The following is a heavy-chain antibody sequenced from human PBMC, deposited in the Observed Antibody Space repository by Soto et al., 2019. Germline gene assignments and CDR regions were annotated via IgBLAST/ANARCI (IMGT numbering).Heavy chain of an antibody. D-gene: IGHD3-10*01. J-gene: IGHJ4*02. CDR1: GFTVSSNY. CDR3: ACESPYGSGSYYTDY. V-gene: IGHV3-66*01. Sequence: GGSLRLSCAASGFTVSSNYMSWVRQAPGKGLEWVSVIYSGGSTYYADSVKGRFTISRDNSKNTLYLQMNSLRAEDTAVYYCACESPYGSGSYYTDYWGQGTLVTVSS. CDR2: IYSGGST.